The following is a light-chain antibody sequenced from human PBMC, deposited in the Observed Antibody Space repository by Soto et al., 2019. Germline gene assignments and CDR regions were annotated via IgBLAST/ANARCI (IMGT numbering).Light chain of an antibody. Sequence: EIVLTQSPGTLSLSPGERATLSCRASPSVSSSYLAWYQQKPTQAPRLLIYGASSRATGIPDRFSGSGSGTDFTLTINKLEPEDFAVYYCQQYDSSPWTFGQGTKVEIK. CDR3: QQYDSSPWT. J-gene: IGKJ1*01. V-gene: IGKV3-20*01. CDR1: PSVSSSY. CDR2: GAS.